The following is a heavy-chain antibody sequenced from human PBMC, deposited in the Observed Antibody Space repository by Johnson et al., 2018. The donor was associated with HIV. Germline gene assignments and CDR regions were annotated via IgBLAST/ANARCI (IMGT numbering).Heavy chain of an antibody. J-gene: IGHJ3*02. CDR1: GFTVNSNY. V-gene: IGHV3-66*01. CDR2: IYSGGRT. Sequence: EQLVESGGGLVKPGGSLRLSCAASGFTVNSNYINWVRQAPGKGLECVSGIYSGGRTYYADSVKGRFTISRDNSKNTQYLQMDALRPGDTGIYYCARVQVAMATIGYAFDIWGQGTMVTVSS. CDR3: ARVQVAMATIGYAFDI. D-gene: IGHD5-12*01.